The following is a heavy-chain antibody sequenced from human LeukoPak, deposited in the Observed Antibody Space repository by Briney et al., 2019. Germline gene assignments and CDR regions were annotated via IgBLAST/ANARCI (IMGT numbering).Heavy chain of an antibody. D-gene: IGHD1-26*01. CDR2: ISYDGSNK. J-gene: IGHJ4*02. V-gene: IGHV3-30-3*01. CDR3: AKGGSYYLPFDY. CDR1: GFTFSSYA. Sequence: GGSLRLSCAASGFTFSSYAMHWVRQAPGKGLEWVAVISYDGSNKYYADSVKGRFTISRDNAKNSLYLQMNSLRAEDTALYYCAKGGSYYLPFDYWGQGTLVTVSS.